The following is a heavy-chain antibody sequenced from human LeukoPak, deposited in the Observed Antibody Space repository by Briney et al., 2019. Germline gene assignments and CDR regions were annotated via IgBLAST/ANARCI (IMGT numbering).Heavy chain of an antibody. Sequence: SEALSLTCTVSRGSLSRYYWSWIRQPPGKGLEWVGYIYYSGSTNYNPCLKSRVSISVDTSKHQFSLKLSSVTAADTAVYYCGSTPHYYGWGSYLWLFDPWGQGTLVCVSS. CDR3: GSTPHYYGWGSYLWLFDP. D-gene: IGHD3-10*01. CDR2: IYYSGST. CDR1: RGSLSRYY. J-gene: IGHJ5*02. V-gene: IGHV4-59*01.